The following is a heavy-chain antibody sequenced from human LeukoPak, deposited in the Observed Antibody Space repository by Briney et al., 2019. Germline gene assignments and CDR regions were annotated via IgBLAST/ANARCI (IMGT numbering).Heavy chain of an antibody. CDR2: IRSKAYGGTT. D-gene: IGHD3-9*01. CDR1: GFTFGDYA. J-gene: IGHJ6*03. V-gene: IGHV3-49*03. Sequence: GGSLRLSCTASGFTFGDYAMSWFRQAPGKGLEWVGFIRSKAYGGTTEYAASVKGRFTISRDDSKSIAYLQMNSLKTEDTAVYYCTRDPADYDILTGYPYYYMDVWGKGTTVTVSS. CDR3: TRDPADYDILTGYPYYYMDV.